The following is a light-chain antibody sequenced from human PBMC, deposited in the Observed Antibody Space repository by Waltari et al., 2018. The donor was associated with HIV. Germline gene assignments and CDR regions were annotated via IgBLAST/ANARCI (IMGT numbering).Light chain of an antibody. Sequence: QSARTQPASVCGSPGQSITISCSGTSRHVGGYNYVSWYQQHPGNAPKLMIYEVSNRPSGVSNRFSGSKSGNTASLTISGLQAEDEADYYCSSYTSSSTPYVFGTGTKVTVL. V-gene: IGLV2-14*01. CDR1: SRHVGGYNY. CDR2: EVS. CDR3: SSYTSSSTPYV. J-gene: IGLJ1*01.